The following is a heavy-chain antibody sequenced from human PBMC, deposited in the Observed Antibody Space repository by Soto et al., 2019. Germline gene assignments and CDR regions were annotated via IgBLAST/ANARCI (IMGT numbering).Heavy chain of an antibody. J-gene: IGHJ2*01. D-gene: IGHD3-22*01. CDR1: GFTFSSYD. CDR2: IGTAGDT. CDR3: ARRRDSSGYPNWYFDL. Sequence: EVQLVESGGGLVQTGGSLRLSCAASGFTFSSYDMHWVRQATGKGLEWVSAIGTAGDTYYPGSVKGRFTISRENAKNSLYLQMNSLRAGDTAVYYCARRRDSSGYPNWYFDLWGRGTLVTVSS. V-gene: IGHV3-13*01.